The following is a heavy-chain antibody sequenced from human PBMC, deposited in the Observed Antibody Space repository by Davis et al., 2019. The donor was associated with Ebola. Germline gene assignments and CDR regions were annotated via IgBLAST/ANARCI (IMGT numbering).Heavy chain of an antibody. D-gene: IGHD6-13*01. CDR3: ARRGQQLVPRWGVFDY. Sequence: SETLSLTCTVSGGSTSSSSYYFGWIRQPPGKGLEWIGSIYYSGSTYYNPPLKSRVTISVDTSKNQFSLKLSSVTAADTAVYYCARRGQQLVPRWGVFDYWGQGTLVTVSS. CDR1: GGSTSSSSYY. CDR2: IYYSGST. V-gene: IGHV4-39*01. J-gene: IGHJ4*02.